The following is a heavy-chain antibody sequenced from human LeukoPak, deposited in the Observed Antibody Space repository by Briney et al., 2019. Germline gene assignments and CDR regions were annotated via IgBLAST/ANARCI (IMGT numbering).Heavy chain of an antibody. CDR3: ARDGVGYSSGWYQPRDYYYYMDV. Sequence: SQTLSLTCAISGDSVSSNSAAWNWIRQSPSRGLEWLGRTYYRSKWYNDYAVSVKSRITINPDTSKNQFSLQLNSVTPEDTAVYYCARDGVGYSSGWYQPRDYYYYMDVWGKGTTVTVSS. CDR1: GDSVSSNSAA. D-gene: IGHD6-19*01. CDR2: TYYRSKWYN. V-gene: IGHV6-1*01. J-gene: IGHJ6*03.